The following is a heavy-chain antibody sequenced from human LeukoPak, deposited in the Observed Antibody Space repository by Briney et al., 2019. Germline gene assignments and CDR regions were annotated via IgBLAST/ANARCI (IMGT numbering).Heavy chain of an antibody. CDR2: ISSGATTI. D-gene: IGHD2-8*02. CDR1: GFTFSSYE. CDR3: ARDRGLVLVTGTFDY. Sequence: PGGSLRLSCAASGFTFSSYEMNWVRQAPGKGLEWVAYISSGATTIYYADSVKGRFTISRDNAKNSLYLQMNSLRAEDTAVYYCARDRGLVLVTGTFDYWGEGSLVTVSS. J-gene: IGHJ4*02. V-gene: IGHV3-48*03.